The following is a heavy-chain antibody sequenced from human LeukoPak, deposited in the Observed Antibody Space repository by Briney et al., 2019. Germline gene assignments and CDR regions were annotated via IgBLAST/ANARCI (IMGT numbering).Heavy chain of an antibody. CDR3: AGGYGSGSFSA. Sequence: GGSLRLSCAASGFSFGAYYMSWFRQAPGRGLELLSYISTSDDTISYADSVKGRFTISRDNAENSLYLQMNSLRAEDTAVYYCAGGYGSGSFSAWGQGTLVTVSS. CDR1: GFSFGAYY. CDR2: ISTSDDTI. D-gene: IGHD3-10*01. J-gene: IGHJ5*02. V-gene: IGHV3-11*01.